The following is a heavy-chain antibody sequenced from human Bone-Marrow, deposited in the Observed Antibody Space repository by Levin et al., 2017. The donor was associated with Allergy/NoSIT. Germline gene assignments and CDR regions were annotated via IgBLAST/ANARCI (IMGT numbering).Heavy chain of an antibody. Sequence: SCAVSEFTVSNNYMSWIRQAPGKGLEWVSVIYSVGSTEYTESVKGRFAISRDKSKNTLFLQMNSLRAEDTAVYYCVGGPYHRRCWGQGTLVTVSS. D-gene: IGHD3-16*01. V-gene: IGHV3-53*01. CDR1: EFTVSNNY. CDR2: IYSVGST. J-gene: IGHJ4*02. CDR3: VGGPYHRRC.